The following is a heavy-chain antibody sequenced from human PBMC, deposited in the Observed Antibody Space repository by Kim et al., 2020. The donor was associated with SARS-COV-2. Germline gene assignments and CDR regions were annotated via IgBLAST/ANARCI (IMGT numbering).Heavy chain of an antibody. CDR2: IDPSDSYT. J-gene: IGHJ6*02. V-gene: IGHV5-10-1*01. CDR3: ARHWDGDYGESGYYYGMAV. CDR1: GYSFTSYW. D-gene: IGHD4-17*01. Sequence: GESLKISCKGSGYSFTSYWISWVRQMPGKGLEWMGRIDPSDSYTNYSPSFQGHVTISADKSISTAYLQWSSLKASDTAMYYCARHWDGDYGESGYYYGMAVWGQGTTDTVSS.